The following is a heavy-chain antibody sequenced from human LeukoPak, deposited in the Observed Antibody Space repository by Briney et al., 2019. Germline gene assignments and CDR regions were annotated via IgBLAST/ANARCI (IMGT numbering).Heavy chain of an antibody. D-gene: IGHD2-21*02. J-gene: IGHJ4*02. V-gene: IGHV3-15*01. CDR3: ATCNGDCYFNF. CDR1: GFTFSDAW. CDR2: VKSKAVGETT. Sequence: GGSPRLSCAASGFTFSDAWMNWVRQAPGKGLEWVARVKSKAVGETTSYAAPVRGRFSISRDDSRDMLYLQMNSLETEDTAVYYCATCNGDCYFNFWGQGTLVTVSS.